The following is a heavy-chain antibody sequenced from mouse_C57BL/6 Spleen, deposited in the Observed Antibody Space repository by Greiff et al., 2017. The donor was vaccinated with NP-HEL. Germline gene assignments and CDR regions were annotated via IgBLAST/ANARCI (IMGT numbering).Heavy chain of an antibody. Sequence: VQLQQSGPELVKPGASVKISCKASGYTFTDYYMNWVKQSHGKSLEWIGDINPNNGGTSYNQKFKGKATLTVDKSSSTAYMELRSLTSEDSAVYYCARHYGNYGWFAYWGQGTLVTVSA. J-gene: IGHJ3*01. CDR2: INPNNGGT. CDR3: ARHYGNYGWFAY. D-gene: IGHD2-1*01. CDR1: GYTFTDYY. V-gene: IGHV1-26*01.